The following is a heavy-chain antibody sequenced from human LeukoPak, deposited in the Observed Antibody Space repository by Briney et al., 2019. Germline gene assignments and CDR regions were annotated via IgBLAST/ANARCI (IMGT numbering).Heavy chain of an antibody. CDR3: ARHDGSGPFDY. CDR2: IYPGDSDT. V-gene: IGHV5-51*01. D-gene: IGHD1-1*01. Sequence: GESLKISCKGSGYSFDSQWIGCVRQIPGKVLELMGIIYPGDSDTKYSPSFEGQVTMSADKSISTAYLQWRSLKASDTAIYYCARHDGSGPFDYWGQGTLVTVSS. J-gene: IGHJ4*02. CDR1: GYSFDSQW.